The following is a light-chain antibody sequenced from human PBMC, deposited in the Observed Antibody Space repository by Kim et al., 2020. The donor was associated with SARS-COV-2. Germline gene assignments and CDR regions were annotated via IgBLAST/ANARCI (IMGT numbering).Light chain of an antibody. CDR2: QDS. CDR1: KLGDKY. CDR3: QAWDSSTVV. V-gene: IGLV3-1*01. Sequence: SYELTQPPSVSVSPGQTASITCSGDKLGDKYACWYQQKPGQSPVLVIYQDSKRLSGIPERFSGSNSGNTATLTFSGTQAMDEAVYYCQAWDSSTVVFGGG. J-gene: IGLJ2*01.